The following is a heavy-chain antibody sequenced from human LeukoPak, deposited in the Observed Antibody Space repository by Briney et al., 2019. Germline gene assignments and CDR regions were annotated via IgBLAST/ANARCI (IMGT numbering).Heavy chain of an antibody. V-gene: IGHV3-30*03. CDR2: ISYDGSNT. Sequence: GGSLRLSCAASGFSFSSYGLHWVRQAPGKGLEWVAVISYDGSNTYYADSVRGRFTISRDNSKNTLYLQMNSLRGEDTAVYYCAREITWELTPIWGQGTMVTVSS. CDR3: AREITWELTPI. D-gene: IGHD3-10*01. J-gene: IGHJ3*02. CDR1: GFSFSSYG.